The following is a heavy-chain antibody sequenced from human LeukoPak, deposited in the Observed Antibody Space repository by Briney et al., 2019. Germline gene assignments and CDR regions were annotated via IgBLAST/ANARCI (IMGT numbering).Heavy chain of an antibody. D-gene: IGHD4-17*01. Sequence: GGPLRLSCAASGFIFSSYAMNWVRQAPGKGLEWVSAISGSGGSPYYADSVKGRFTISRDNSKNTLFLQMNSLRAEDTAVYYCAKGYTVTTTLVDYWGQGTLVTVSS. CDR3: AKGYTVTTTLVDY. V-gene: IGHV3-23*01. CDR1: GFIFSSYA. CDR2: ISGSGGSP. J-gene: IGHJ4*02.